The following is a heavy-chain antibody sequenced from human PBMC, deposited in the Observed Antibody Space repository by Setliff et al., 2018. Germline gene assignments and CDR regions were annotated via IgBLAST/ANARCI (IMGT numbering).Heavy chain of an antibody. CDR3: AKCSSWHGHYPHFNY. V-gene: IGHV3-7*01. D-gene: IGHD6-13*01. CDR1: GLSYSNYW. J-gene: IGHJ4*02. Sequence: PGGSLRLSCTASGLSYSNYWVSWVRQAPGKGLEWLASINPHGSEKYYADSVKGRFTISRDNAKNSLSLQMNNLRIEDTAVYYCAKCSSWHGHYPHFNYWGQGTLVTVSS. CDR2: INPHGSEK.